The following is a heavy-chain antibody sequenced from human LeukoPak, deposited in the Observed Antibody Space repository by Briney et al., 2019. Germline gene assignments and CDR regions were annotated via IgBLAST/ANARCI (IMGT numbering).Heavy chain of an antibody. J-gene: IGHJ3*02. D-gene: IGHD1-14*01. V-gene: IGHV4-61*02. Sequence: SETLSLTCTVSGGSISSGSYYWSWIRQPAGKGLEWIGRIYTSGSTNYNPSLKSRVTISVDTSKNQFSLKLSSVTAADTAVYYCARGEPPPSDAFDIWGQGTMVTVSS. CDR3: ARGEPPPSDAFDI. CDR2: IYTSGST. CDR1: GGSISSGSYY.